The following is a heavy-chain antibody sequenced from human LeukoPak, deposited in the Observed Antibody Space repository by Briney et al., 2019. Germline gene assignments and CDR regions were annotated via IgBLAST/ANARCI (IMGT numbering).Heavy chain of an antibody. Sequence: GGSLRLSCAASGFTFSSYAMAWVRQAPGKGLEWVSAISGSGGSTYYADSVKSRFTISRHNSKNTLYLQMNSLRADDTALYYCAKDLAYYSSPICPPRVDYWGQGTLVTVSS. D-gene: IGHD2-2*01. J-gene: IGHJ4*02. CDR1: GFTFSSYA. CDR2: ISGSGGST. V-gene: IGHV3-23*01. CDR3: AKDLAYYSSPICPPRVDY.